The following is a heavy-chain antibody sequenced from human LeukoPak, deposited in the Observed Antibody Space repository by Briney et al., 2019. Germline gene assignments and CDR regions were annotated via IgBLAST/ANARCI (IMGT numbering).Heavy chain of an antibody. D-gene: IGHD3-22*01. CDR3: ANGDDYYDSSGYYYGSRAFDI. V-gene: IGHV3-23*01. J-gene: IGHJ3*02. CDR1: GFTFSDYV. CDR2: ISGSGGST. Sequence: GGSLRLSCAASGFTFSDYVMIWVRQAPGKGLEWVSAISGSGGSTYYADSVKGRFTISRDNSKNTLYLQMNSLRAEDTAVYYCANGDDYYDSSGYYYGSRAFDIWGQGTMVTVSS.